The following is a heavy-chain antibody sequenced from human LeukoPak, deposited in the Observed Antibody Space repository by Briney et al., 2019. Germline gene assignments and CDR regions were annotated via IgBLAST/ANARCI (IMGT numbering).Heavy chain of an antibody. CDR3: ARVVPPSSGWVKGHYYFDY. D-gene: IGHD6-19*01. CDR2: INHSGST. J-gene: IGHJ4*02. Sequence: KPSETLSLTCAVYGVSFSGYYWSWLRQPPGKGLEWIGEINHSGSTNYNPSLKSRVTISVDTSKNQFSLKLSSVTAADTAVYYCARVVPPSSGWVKGHYYFDYWGQGTLVTVSS. V-gene: IGHV4-34*01. CDR1: GVSFSGYY.